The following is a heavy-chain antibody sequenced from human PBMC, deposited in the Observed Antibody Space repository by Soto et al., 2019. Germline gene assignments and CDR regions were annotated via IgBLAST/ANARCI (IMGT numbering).Heavy chain of an antibody. CDR2: IYYSGST. CDR3: ARDRSYYDSSGYCFYGMDV. V-gene: IGHV4-30-4*02. D-gene: IGHD3-22*01. Sequence: SETLSLTCTVSGGSISSGDYYWSWIRQPPGKGLEWIGYIYYSGSTYYNPSLKSRVTISVDTSKNQFSLKLSSVTAADTAVYYCARDRSYYDSSGYCFYGMDVWGQGTTVTVSS. J-gene: IGHJ6*02. CDR1: GGSISSGDYY.